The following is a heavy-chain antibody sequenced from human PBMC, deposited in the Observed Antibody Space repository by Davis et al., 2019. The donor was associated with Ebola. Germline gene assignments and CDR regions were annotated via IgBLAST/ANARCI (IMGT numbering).Heavy chain of an antibody. CDR3: ARSGLSFGVVKYHYGMDA. D-gene: IGHD3-3*01. CDR1: GFTFNNYV. J-gene: IGHJ6*04. CDR2: ISGSGGNT. Sequence: GGSLRLSCAASGFTFNNYVMNWVRQAPGKGLEWVSAISGSGGNTYYADSVKGRFTISRDNSKKTMYLQMNSLRGEDTAVYYCARSGLSFGVVKYHYGMDAWGKGTTVTVSS. V-gene: IGHV3-23*01.